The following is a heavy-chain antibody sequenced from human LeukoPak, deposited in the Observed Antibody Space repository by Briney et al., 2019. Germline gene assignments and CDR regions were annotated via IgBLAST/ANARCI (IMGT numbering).Heavy chain of an antibody. CDR1: GGSISSYY. V-gene: IGHV4-4*07. Sequence: SETLSLTCTVSGGSISSYYWSWIRQPAGKGLEWIGRIYTSGSTNYNPSLKSRVTMSVDTSKNQFSLKLSSVTAADTAVYYCASEQWLVNWFDPWGQGTLVTVSS. CDR2: IYTSGST. J-gene: IGHJ5*02. D-gene: IGHD6-19*01. CDR3: ASEQWLVNWFDP.